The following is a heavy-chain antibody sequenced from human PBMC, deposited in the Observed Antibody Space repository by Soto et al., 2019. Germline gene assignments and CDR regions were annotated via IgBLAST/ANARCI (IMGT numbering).Heavy chain of an antibody. CDR3: ARARRVGSTRHGLPNLEY. V-gene: IGHV4-30-4*01. CDR1: GDSISSDNYY. J-gene: IGHJ4*02. D-gene: IGHD1-26*01. CDR2: IYYNGST. Sequence: SETLSLTCTVSGDSISSDNYYCSWIRHPPGKSLEWIGYIYYNGSTYYNPSLKSRLTISVDTSKNQFSLKLTSLTSADTAVYYCARARRVGSTRHGLPNLEYWGQGCLVIGSS.